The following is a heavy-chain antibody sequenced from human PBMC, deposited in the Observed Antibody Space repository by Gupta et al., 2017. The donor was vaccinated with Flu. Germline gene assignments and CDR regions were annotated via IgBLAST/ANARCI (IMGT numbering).Heavy chain of an antibody. Sequence: FENYGFIWVRQAPGRGLEWMGYISGKNGNANYAENLQGRVTMTTEASTRTTFMELRSLRIDDTAVYYCARVEMDYGDYSDFWGQGTLVIVS. CDR3: ARVEMDYGDYSDF. CDR2: ISGKNGNA. V-gene: IGHV1-18*01. J-gene: IGHJ4*02. D-gene: IGHD2-21*01. CDR1: FENYG.